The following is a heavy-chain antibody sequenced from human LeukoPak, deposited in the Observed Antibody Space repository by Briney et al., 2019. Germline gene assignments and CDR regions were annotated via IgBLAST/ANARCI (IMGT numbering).Heavy chain of an antibody. CDR1: GYTFTSYY. J-gene: IGHJ4*02. CDR2: IYPRDGST. Sequence: ASVTVSCTASGYTFTSYYIHWVRQAPGQGLEWMGMIYPRDGSTSYAQKFQGRVTVTRDTSTSTVHMELSGLRSEDTAVYYCARDQEGFDYWGQGTLVTVSS. CDR3: ARDQEGFDY. V-gene: IGHV1-46*01.